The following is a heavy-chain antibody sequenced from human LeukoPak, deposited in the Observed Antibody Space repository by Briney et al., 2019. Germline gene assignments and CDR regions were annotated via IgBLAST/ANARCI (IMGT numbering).Heavy chain of an antibody. Sequence: GASVKVSCKASGYTFTSYGISWVRQAPGQGLEWVGWISAYNGNTNYAQKLQGRVTMTTDTSTSTAYMELRSLTSDDTAVYYCARHGAHSSGWLPNPPVLARLDFWVQGTLVTVSS. CDR2: ISAYNGNT. CDR1: GYTFTSYG. V-gene: IGHV1-18*01. CDR3: ARHGAHSSGWLPNPPVLARLDF. D-gene: IGHD6-19*01. J-gene: IGHJ4*02.